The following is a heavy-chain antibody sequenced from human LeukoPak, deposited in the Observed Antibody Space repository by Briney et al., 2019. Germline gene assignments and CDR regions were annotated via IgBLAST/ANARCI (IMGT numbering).Heavy chain of an antibody. CDR2: IYPRDGST. Sequence: ASVKVSCKASGYTFTSNYIHWVRQAPGQGLEWMGMIYPRDGSTSYAQKFQGRVTMTRDTPTSTVYMELSSLRSEDTAVYYCAREAEGSGLVVNWFDPWGQGTLVTVSS. D-gene: IGHD6-6*01. CDR3: AREAEGSGLVVNWFDP. CDR1: GYTFTSNY. J-gene: IGHJ5*02. V-gene: IGHV1-46*01.